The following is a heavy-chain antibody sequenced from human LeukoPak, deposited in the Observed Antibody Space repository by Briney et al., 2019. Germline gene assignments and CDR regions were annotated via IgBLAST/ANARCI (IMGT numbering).Heavy chain of an antibody. J-gene: IGHJ4*02. Sequence: ASKTLSLTCAVFGGSISSSDYSWTWIRQHPGKGLEWIATIYYSGSTENNPSLKSRVTISVDTSKNQVSLKLSSVTATDTAVYYCARGSNYDTLGYHFEYWGQETLVTVSS. CDR2: IYYSGST. CDR1: GGSISSSDYS. V-gene: IGHV4-31*11. D-gene: IGHD3-16*01. CDR3: ARGSNYDTLGYHFEY.